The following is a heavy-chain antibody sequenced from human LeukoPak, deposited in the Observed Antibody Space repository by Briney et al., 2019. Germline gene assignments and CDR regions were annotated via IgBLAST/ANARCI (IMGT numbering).Heavy chain of an antibody. D-gene: IGHD1-26*01. V-gene: IGHV4-38-2*02. J-gene: IGHJ4*02. Sequence: PSETLSLTCTVSGYSISGGYYWGWIRQPPGKGLEWIGSIYHSGSTYYNPSLKSRVTISVDTSKNHFSLKLSSVTAADTAVYYCAREGRDGSYSRYWGQGTLVTVSS. CDR2: IYHSGST. CDR3: AREGRDGSYSRY. CDR1: GYSISGGYY.